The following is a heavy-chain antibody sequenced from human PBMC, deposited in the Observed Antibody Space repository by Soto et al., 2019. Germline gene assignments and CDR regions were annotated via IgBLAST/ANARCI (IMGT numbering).Heavy chain of an antibody. V-gene: IGHV3-9*01. CDR2: ISWNSGSI. CDR1: GFTFDDYA. J-gene: IGHJ6*02. Sequence: EVQLVESGGGLVQPGRSLRLSCAASGFTFDDYAMHWVRQAPGKGLEWVSGISWNSGSIGYADSVKGRFTISRDNAKNSLYLRMNSLRAEDTALYYCAKGSNGYYYYGMDVWGQGTTVTVSS. CDR3: AKGSNGYYYYGMDV. D-gene: IGHD2-8*01.